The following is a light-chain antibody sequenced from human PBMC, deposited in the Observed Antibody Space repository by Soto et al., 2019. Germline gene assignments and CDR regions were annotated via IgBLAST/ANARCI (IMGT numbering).Light chain of an antibody. CDR3: HQRSNWPTLT. CDR2: GAS. Sequence: EIVLTQSPATLSSSPGERATLSCRASQSVNSYLDWYQHKPGKAPRLLIYGASNVDTGIPARFSGSGSGTDFPLTLSSRGPQDVAVYYCHQRSNWPTLTFGQGTRLEIK. V-gene: IGKV3-11*01. CDR1: QSVNSY. J-gene: IGKJ5*01.